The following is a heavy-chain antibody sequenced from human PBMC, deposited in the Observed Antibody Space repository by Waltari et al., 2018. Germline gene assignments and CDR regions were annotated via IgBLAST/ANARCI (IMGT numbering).Heavy chain of an antibody. Sequence: QVQLQESGPGLVKPSQTLSLTCTVSGGSIRSGGYYWSWRRQHPGKGLEWIGYIYYSGSSYYNPSLKSRVTISVDTSKNQFSLKLSSVTAADTAVYYCARAGANVSPKLFDYWGQGTLVTVSS. CDR2: IYYSGSS. CDR3: ARAGANVSPKLFDY. D-gene: IGHD1-1*01. CDR1: GGSIRSGGYY. V-gene: IGHV4-31*03. J-gene: IGHJ4*02.